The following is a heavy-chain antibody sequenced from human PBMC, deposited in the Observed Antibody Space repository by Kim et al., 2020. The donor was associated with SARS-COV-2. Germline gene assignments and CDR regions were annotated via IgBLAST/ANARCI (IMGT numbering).Heavy chain of an antibody. Sequence: SETLSLTCTVSGGSISSGGYYWSWIRQHPGKGLEWIGYIYYSGSTYYNPSLKSRVTISVDTSKNQFSLKLSSVTAADTAVYYCARDEGRYQLLGSRSDAFDIWGQGTMVTVSS. CDR1: GGSISSGGYY. J-gene: IGHJ3*02. CDR3: ARDEGRYQLLGSRSDAFDI. V-gene: IGHV4-31*03. D-gene: IGHD2-2*01. CDR2: IYYSGST.